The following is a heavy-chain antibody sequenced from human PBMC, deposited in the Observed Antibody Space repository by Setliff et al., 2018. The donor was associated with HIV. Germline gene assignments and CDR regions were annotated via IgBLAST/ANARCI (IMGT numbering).Heavy chain of an antibody. CDR3: ASRIYYYDESRVLREEGFVP. CDR1: GGSIDNNKYY. D-gene: IGHD3-22*01. V-gene: IGHV4-39*01. CDR2: IYHTGRT. J-gene: IGHJ5*02. Sequence: ETLSLTCSVSGGSIDNNKYYWTWIRQHPGKGLEWTGSIYHTGRTYYNRSLESRLTISIDTSKNQFSLKLTSVTAADTAMYYCASRIYYYDESRVLREEGFVPWGQGTLVTVSS.